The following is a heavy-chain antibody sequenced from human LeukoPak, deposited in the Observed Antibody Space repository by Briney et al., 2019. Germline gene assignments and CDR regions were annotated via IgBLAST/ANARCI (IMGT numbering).Heavy chain of an antibody. J-gene: IGHJ4*02. Sequence: ASVKVSCKTSGYTFTDFALTWVRQAPGQGLEYMGWISGYNGNTKYAPEFQGRVTITTDTSTTTAYMELSRLRSDDTAVYYCALLVGATNYWGQGTLVTVSS. CDR2: ISGYNGNT. CDR3: ALLVGATNY. CDR1: GYTFTDFA. V-gene: IGHV1-18*01. D-gene: IGHD1-26*01.